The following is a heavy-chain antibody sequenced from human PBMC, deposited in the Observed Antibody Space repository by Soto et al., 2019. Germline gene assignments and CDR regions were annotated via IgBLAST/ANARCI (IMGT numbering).Heavy chain of an antibody. V-gene: IGHV5-51*01. Sequence: GESLKISCKGSGYSFTSYWIGWVRQMPGKGLEWMGIIYPGDSDTRYSPSFQGQVTISADKSISTAYLQWSSLKAPDTAMYYCARRGIVGATDYYYGMDVWGQGTTVTVSS. CDR2: IYPGDSDT. CDR3: ARRGIVGATDYYYGMDV. D-gene: IGHD1-26*01. CDR1: GYSFTSYW. J-gene: IGHJ6*02.